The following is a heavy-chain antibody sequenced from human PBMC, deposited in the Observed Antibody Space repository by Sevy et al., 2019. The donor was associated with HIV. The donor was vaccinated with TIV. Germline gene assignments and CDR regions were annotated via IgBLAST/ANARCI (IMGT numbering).Heavy chain of an antibody. Sequence: GGSLRLSCAASGFTFSKYSMSWVRQPPGKGLEWVSTLSFGCGEINYADSVKGRFTISRDNSKSSVYLQMNNLMPEDTAVYYCAREGCTKPHDYWGQGTLVTVSS. J-gene: IGHJ4*02. D-gene: IGHD2-8*01. CDR1: GFTFSKYS. CDR3: AREGCTKPHDY. CDR2: LSFGCGEI. V-gene: IGHV3-23*01.